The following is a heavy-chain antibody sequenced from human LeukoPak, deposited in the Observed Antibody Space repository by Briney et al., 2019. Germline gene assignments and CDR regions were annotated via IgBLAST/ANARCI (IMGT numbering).Heavy chain of an antibody. CDR3: ARTTYYDFWSGYHQYYYGMDV. J-gene: IGHJ6*02. D-gene: IGHD3-3*01. CDR2: ISAYNGNT. Sequence: GASVKVSCKASGYTFTSYGISWVRQAPGQGLEWMGWISAYNGNTNYAQKLQGRVTMTTDTSTSTAYMELRSLRSDDTAVYYCARTTYYDFWSGYHQYYYGMDVWGQGTTVTVSS. CDR1: GYTFTSYG. V-gene: IGHV1-18*01.